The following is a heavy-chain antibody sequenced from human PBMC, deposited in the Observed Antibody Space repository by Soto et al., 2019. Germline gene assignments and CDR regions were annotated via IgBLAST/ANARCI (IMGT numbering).Heavy chain of an antibody. CDR2: IIPIFGTA. CDR3: ARGGSGVYAYHDAFDI. CDR1: GGTFSSYA. V-gene: IGHV1-69*12. D-gene: IGHD2-8*01. Sequence: QVQLVQSGAEVKKPGSSVKVSCKASGGTFSSYAISWVRQAPGQGLEWMGGIIPIFGTANYAQKFQGRVTITAHESTSTAYMELSSLSSEDTAVYYGARGGSGVYAYHDAFDIWGQGTMVTVSS. J-gene: IGHJ3*02.